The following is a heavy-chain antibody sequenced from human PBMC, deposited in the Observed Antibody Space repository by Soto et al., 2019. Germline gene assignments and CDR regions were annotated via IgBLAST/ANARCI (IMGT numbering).Heavy chain of an antibody. V-gene: IGHV4-59*01. J-gene: IGHJ4*02. CDR2: FYYGETT. CDR1: GASISDYL. D-gene: IGHD2-21*02. CDR3: ARGTYCGSDCYWTLDY. Sequence: PSETLSLTCTVAGASISDYLWTWIRQPPGKGLEWIGYFYYGETTNKKSSLNSRFTVSVDTSKSQFSLKVTSVTTADTAVYYCARGTYCGSDCYWTLDYWGQGKMVTVSS.